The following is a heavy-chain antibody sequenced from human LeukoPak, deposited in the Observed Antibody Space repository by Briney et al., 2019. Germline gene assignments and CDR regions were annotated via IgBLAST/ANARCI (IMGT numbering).Heavy chain of an antibody. CDR2: IKKDGSEE. CDR3: ARDNQGFDHAFDI. V-gene: IGHV3-7*01. J-gene: IGHJ3*02. CDR1: GFKFSDSW. D-gene: IGHD3-16*01. Sequence: PGGSLRLSCAASGFKFSDSWMSWVRQAPGKGPEWVANIKKDGSEEHYLDSVKGRFTVSRDNARNSLFLQMNGLRVEDTAVYYCARDNQGFDHAFDIWGQGTMVTVSS.